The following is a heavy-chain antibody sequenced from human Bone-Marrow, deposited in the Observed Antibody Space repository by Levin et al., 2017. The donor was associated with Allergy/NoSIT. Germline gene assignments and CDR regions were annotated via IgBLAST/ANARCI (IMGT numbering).Heavy chain of an antibody. CDR2: IYWDDDL. CDR1: GFSLSTSGVG. D-gene: IGHD5-18*01. CDR3: AHSQSLRPGLPGYNYGPLDF. J-gene: IGHJ4*02. V-gene: IGHV2-5*02. Sequence: SGPTLVKPTQTLTLTCTFSGFSLSTSGVGVSWIRQPPGKALEWLALIYWDDDLRYSPSLKRRLTITKDTSRNQVVLTMTNMDTEDTATYFCAHSQSLRPGLPGYNYGPLDFWGQGSLVVVSS.